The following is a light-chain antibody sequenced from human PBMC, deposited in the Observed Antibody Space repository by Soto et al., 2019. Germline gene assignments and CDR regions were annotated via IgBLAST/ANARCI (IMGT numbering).Light chain of an antibody. Sequence: EIVMTQSPATLSVSPGEGATLSCRASQSVSSKLAWYQQKPGQAPRLLIYGASTRTIGIPARFSGSGSGTEFTLIISSLQSEDSAVYYCQQYNSWLWTFGQGTKVEIK. CDR3: QQYNSWLWT. V-gene: IGKV3-15*01. CDR2: GAS. CDR1: QSVSSK. J-gene: IGKJ1*01.